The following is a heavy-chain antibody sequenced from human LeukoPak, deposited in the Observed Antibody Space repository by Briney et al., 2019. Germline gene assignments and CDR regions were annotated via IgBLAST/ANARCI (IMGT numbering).Heavy chain of an antibody. CDR1: GFTFSSYG. CDR2: ISYDGSNK. V-gene: IGHV3-30*18. CDR3: AKTRAKEWLLLRRGFDY. Sequence: SGGSLRLSCAASGFTFSSYGMHWVRQAPGKGLEWVAVISYDGSNKYYADSVKGRFTISRDNSKNTLYLQMNSLRAEDTAVYYCAKTRAKEWLLLRRGFDYWGQGTLVTVSS. D-gene: IGHD3-22*01. J-gene: IGHJ4*02.